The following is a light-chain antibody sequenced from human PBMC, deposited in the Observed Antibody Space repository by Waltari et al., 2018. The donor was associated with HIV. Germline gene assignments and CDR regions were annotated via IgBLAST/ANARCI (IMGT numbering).Light chain of an antibody. CDR3: SSYTSSSTVV. V-gene: IGLV2-14*03. J-gene: IGLJ2*01. CDR1: SSDVGCYNS. CDR2: DVS. Sequence: QSALTPPASVSGSTVQSITISCTGTSSDVGCYNSVSWYQQHPGKAPKVMIYDVSNRPSGVSNRFSGSKSGNTASLTISGLQAEDEADYYCSSYTSSSTVVFGGGTRLTVL.